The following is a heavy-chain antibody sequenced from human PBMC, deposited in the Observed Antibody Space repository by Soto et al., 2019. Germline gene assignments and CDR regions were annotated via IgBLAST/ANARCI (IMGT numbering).Heavy chain of an antibody. Sequence: GESLKISCKGSGYSFTSYWIGWVRQMPGKGLEWMGIIYPGDSDTRYSPSFQGQVTISADKSISTAYLQWSSLKASDTAMYYCATTEGDSGYRNAFDIWGQGTMVTVSS. CDR3: ATTEGDSGYRNAFDI. V-gene: IGHV5-51*01. J-gene: IGHJ3*02. D-gene: IGHD5-12*01. CDR2: IYPGDSDT. CDR1: GYSFTSYW.